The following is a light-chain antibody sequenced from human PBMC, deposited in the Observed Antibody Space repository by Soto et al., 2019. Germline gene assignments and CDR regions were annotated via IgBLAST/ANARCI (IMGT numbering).Light chain of an antibody. CDR2: GAS. CDR3: QQSYRIPWT. Sequence: DIQMTQSPSSLSASVGDRVTITCRTSQSISSYLNWYQQKPGKAPNLLIYGASSLQSGVPSRFSGSGSGTDFTLSISSLQPEDFATYYCQQSYRIPWTFGQGTKVEI. J-gene: IGKJ1*01. CDR1: QSISSY. V-gene: IGKV1-39*01.